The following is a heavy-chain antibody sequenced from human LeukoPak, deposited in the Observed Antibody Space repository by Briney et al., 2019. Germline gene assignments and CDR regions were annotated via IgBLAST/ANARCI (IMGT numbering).Heavy chain of an antibody. J-gene: IGHJ4*02. D-gene: IGHD2-15*01. Sequence: PGGSLRLSCAASGFTVSSTYMSWVRQAPGKGLEWGSVIYSGGNIYYIDSVKGRFTISRDTSKNTLYLQMNSLRAEDTAVYFCASRHCSGGGCYFAGADPFDYWGQGTLVTVSS. CDR1: GFTVSSTY. CDR3: ASRHCSGGGCYFAGADPFDY. V-gene: IGHV3-53*01. CDR2: IYSGGNI.